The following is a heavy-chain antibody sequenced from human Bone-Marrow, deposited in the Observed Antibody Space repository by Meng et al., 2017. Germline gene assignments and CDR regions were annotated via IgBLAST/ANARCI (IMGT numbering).Heavy chain of an antibody. CDR3: TLNRLEYYYGMDV. CDR1: GYTFTSYG. Sequence: ASVKVSCKASGYTFTSYGISWVRQAPGQGLEWMGWISAYNGNTNYAQKLQGRVTMTTDTSTSTAYMELRSLRSDDTAVYYCTLNRLEYYYGMDVWGQGTTVTVYS. J-gene: IGHJ6*02. CDR2: ISAYNGNT. D-gene: IGHD1-14*01. V-gene: IGHV1-18*01.